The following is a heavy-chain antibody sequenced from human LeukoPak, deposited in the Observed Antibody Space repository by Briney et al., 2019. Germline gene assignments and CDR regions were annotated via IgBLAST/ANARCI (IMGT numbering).Heavy chain of an antibody. CDR3: AKETPNTGWFDP. CDR2: INPSGDGT. Sequence: ASVKVSCKASGYTFNTNYIHWVRQAPGQGLEWIGVINPSGDGTSYPQKFQGRVTLARDTSTSTIYMELSSLRSEDTAVYYCAKETPNTGWFDPWGQGTLVTVSS. J-gene: IGHJ5*02. D-gene: IGHD1-14*01. CDR1: GYTFNTNY. V-gene: IGHV1-46*02.